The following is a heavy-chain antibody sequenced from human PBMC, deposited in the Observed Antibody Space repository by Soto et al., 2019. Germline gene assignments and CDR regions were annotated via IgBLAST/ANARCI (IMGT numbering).Heavy chain of an antibody. D-gene: IGHD6-13*01. V-gene: IGHV4-31*03. Sequence: QVQLQESGPGLVKPSQTLSLTCTVSGGSISSGGYYWSWIGQHPGKGMEWIGYIYYSGSTYYNPSLKSRVTISVDTSKNQFSLKLSSVTAADTAVYYCASGAAAAYGWFDPWGQGTLVTVSS. CDR2: IYYSGST. J-gene: IGHJ5*02. CDR1: GGSISSGGYY. CDR3: ASGAAAAYGWFDP.